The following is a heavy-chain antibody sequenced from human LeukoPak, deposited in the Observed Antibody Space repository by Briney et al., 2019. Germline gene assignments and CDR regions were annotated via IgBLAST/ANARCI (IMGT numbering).Heavy chain of an antibody. V-gene: IGHV4-59*08. Sequence: SETLSLTCTVSGGSISSYYWSWIRQSPGKGLEWIGYIYYSGSTNYNPSLKSRVTISVDTSKNQFSLKLSSVTAADTAVYYCARQYCSSTSCYFDYWGQGTLVTVSS. J-gene: IGHJ4*02. CDR3: ARQYCSSTSCYFDY. CDR2: IYYSGST. CDR1: GGSISSYY. D-gene: IGHD2-2*01.